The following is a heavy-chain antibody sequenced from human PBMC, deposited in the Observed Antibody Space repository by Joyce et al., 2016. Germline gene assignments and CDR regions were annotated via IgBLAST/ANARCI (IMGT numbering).Heavy chain of an antibody. CDR1: GFTFRNSS. Sequence: EVQLVEYGGGLVEPAGSLRISCAASGFTFRNSSMSWFRQAPGKGLEWVSAISGDCTYIFYAGSVKGRFTVACDNAKNSLYLQMNTLRAEDTAVFFCARGGLVYDYSMDVWGQGTTVTVSS. CDR2: ISGDCTYI. V-gene: IGHV3-21*02. CDR3: ARGGLVYDYSMDV. J-gene: IGHJ6*02. D-gene: IGHD2-8*02.